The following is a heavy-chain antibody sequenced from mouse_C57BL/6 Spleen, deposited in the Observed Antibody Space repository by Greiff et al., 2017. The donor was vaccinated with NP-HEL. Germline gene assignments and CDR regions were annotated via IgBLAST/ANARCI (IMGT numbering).Heavy chain of an antibody. CDR3: ARWLGRDWYFDV. V-gene: IGHV1-80*01. Sequence: QVQLQQSGAELVKPGASVKISCKASGYAFSSYWMNWVKQRPGKGLEWIGQIYPGDGDTNYNGKFKGKATLTADKSSSTAYMQLSSLTSEDSAVYFCARWLGRDWYFDVWGTGTTVTVSS. D-gene: IGHD4-1*01. CDR2: IYPGDGDT. J-gene: IGHJ1*03. CDR1: GYAFSSYW.